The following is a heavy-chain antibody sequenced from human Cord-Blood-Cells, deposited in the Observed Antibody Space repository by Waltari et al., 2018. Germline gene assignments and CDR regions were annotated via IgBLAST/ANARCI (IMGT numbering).Heavy chain of an antibody. V-gene: IGHV1-69*01. CDR3: ARVRYYDSSGYYYYFDY. J-gene: IGHJ4*02. CDR2: ISPIFGTA. Sequence: QVQLVQSGAEVKKPGSSVKVSCKASGGTFSSYAISWVRQAPGQGLEWMGGISPIFGTANYAQKFQGRVTITADESTSTAYMELSSLRSEDTAVYYCARVRYYDSSGYYYYFDYWGQGTLVTVSS. D-gene: IGHD3-22*01. CDR1: GGTFSSYA.